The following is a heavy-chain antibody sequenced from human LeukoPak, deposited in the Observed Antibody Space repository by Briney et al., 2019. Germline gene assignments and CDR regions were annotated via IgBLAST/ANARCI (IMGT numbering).Heavy chain of an antibody. V-gene: IGHV1-69*04. CDR2: IIPILGRA. J-gene: IGHJ6*02. CDR1: GGTFSSYA. CDR3: ARDKAAAGEGYYYGMDV. D-gene: IGHD6-13*01. Sequence: ASVKVSCKASGGTFSSYAISWVRQAPGQGLEWMGWIIPILGRANYAQKFQGRVTITADKSTSTAYMELSSLRSEDTAVYYCARDKAAAGEGYYYGMDVWGQGTTVTVSS.